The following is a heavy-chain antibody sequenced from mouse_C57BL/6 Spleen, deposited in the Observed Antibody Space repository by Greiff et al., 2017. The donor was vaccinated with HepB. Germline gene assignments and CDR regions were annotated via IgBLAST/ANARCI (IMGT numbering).Heavy chain of an antibody. J-gene: IGHJ1*03. CDR2: ISYDGSN. CDR3: ARGKLGGDYWYFDV. Sequence: EVQLQESGPGLVKPSQSLSLSCSVTGYSITSGYYWNWIRQFPGNKLEWMGYISYDGSNNYNPTLKNRIPITRDTSKNQFFLKLNSVTTEDTATYYCARGKLGGDYWYFDVWGTGTTVTVSS. D-gene: IGHD4-1*01. V-gene: IGHV3-6*01. CDR1: GYSITSGYY.